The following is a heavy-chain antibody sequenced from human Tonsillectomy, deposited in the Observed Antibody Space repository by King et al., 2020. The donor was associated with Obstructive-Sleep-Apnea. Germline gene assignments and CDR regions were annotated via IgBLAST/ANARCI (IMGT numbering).Heavy chain of an antibody. CDR2: IYPGDSDT. CDR3: ACQGDLLELRDDAFDI. CDR1: GYIFTRDWIGYW. V-gene: IGHV5-51*01. D-gene: IGHD1-7*01. J-gene: IGHJ3*02. Sequence: QLVQSGAEVKKPGESLKISCKGSGYIFTRDWIGYWIGWVRQMPGKGLGWMGIIYPGDSDTRSSPSFQGQVTISVAKSISTAYRQWGSLKASDTAMYYCACQGDLLELRDDAFDIWGQGTMVTVSS.